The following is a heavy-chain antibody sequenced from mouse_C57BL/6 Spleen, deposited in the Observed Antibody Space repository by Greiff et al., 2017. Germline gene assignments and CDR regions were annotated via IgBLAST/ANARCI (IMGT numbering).Heavy chain of an antibody. V-gene: IGHV5-4*01. J-gene: IGHJ2*01. D-gene: IGHD3-1*01. CDR2: ISDGGSYT. Sequence: EVKLMESGGGLVKPGGSLKLSCAASGFTFSSYAMSWVRQTPEKRLEWVATISDGGSYTYYPDNVKGRITISRDNDKNNLYLQMSHLKSEDTAMYYCARDRGPYFDYWGQGTTLTVSS. CDR3: ARDRGPYFDY. CDR1: GFTFSSYA.